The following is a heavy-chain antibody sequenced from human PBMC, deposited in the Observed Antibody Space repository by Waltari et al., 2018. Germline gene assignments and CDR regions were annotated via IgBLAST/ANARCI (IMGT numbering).Heavy chain of an antibody. J-gene: IGHJ4*02. V-gene: IGHV3-23*04. CDR3: AKGNDYSSSHPFFDS. Sequence: EVQLGESGGGLVQPGGSLRLSCAASGFTFSSYAMHWVRQAPGKGLEWVSVISGNGGRTYYADSVKGRFTISRDNSKNTLYLQMKSLRAEDTAIYYCAKGNDYSSSHPFFDSWGQGTLVTVSS. D-gene: IGHD6-13*01. CDR1: GFTFSSYA. CDR2: ISGNGGRT.